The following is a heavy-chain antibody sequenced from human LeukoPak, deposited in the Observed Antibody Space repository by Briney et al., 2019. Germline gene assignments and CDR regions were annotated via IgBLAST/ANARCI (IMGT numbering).Heavy chain of an antibody. CDR1: GYTFTSYG. V-gene: IGHV1-2*06. Sequence: GASVKVSCKASGYTFTSYGISWARQAPGQGLEWMGRISPNSGGTNYAQRFQGRVTMTRDTSISTAYMELSRLRSDDTALYYCARATYAFDMWGQGTMVTVSS. CDR2: ISPNSGGT. CDR3: ARATYAFDM. J-gene: IGHJ3*02.